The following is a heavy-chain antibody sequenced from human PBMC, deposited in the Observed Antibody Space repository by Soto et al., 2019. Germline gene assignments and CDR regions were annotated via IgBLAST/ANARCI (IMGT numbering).Heavy chain of an antibody. CDR3: ARRLYDTSGYRYFDF. CDR1: GYSFSSYW. V-gene: IGHV5-51*01. CDR2: IFPDDSET. Sequence: GESLKISCKASGYSFSSYWLGWVRQMPGKGLEWVGIIFPDDSETRYSPSFQGKVSISVDKSITTAYLQWSSLKTSDTAMYYRARRLYDTSGYRYFDFWGQGTLVTVSS. D-gene: IGHD3-22*01. J-gene: IGHJ4*02.